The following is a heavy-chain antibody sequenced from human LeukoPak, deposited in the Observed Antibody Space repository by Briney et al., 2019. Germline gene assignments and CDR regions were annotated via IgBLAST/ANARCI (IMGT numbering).Heavy chain of an antibody. Sequence: ASVKVSCKASGYTFTSYGISWVRQAPGQGLEWMGWISAYNGNTNYAQKLQGRVTMTTDTSTSTAYMELRSLRSDGTAVYYCARDHRGYSSGWYYFDYWGQGTLVTVSS. D-gene: IGHD6-19*01. J-gene: IGHJ4*02. V-gene: IGHV1-18*01. CDR3: ARDHRGYSSGWYYFDY. CDR1: GYTFTSYG. CDR2: ISAYNGNT.